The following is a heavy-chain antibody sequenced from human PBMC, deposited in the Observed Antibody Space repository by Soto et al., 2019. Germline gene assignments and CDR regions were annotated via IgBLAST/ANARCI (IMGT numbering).Heavy chain of an antibody. CDR1: GFTFSRSG. CDR2: ISYDGSNK. D-gene: IGHD3-3*01. Sequence: QVQLVESGGGVVQPGRSLRLSCAASGFTFSRSGMHWVRQAPGKGLEWVAVISYDGSNKYYADSVKGRFTISRDNSKHTLYLQMNSLRAEETAVYYCAKAGGRVLLSDFWGQGTLVTVSS. J-gene: IGHJ4*02. V-gene: IGHV3-30*18. CDR3: AKAGGRVLLSDF.